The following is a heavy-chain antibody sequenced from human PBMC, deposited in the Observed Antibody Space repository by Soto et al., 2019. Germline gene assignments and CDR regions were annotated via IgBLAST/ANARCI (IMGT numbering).Heavy chain of an antibody. Sequence: SETLSLTCTVSGESVSSSSYYWGWIRQPPGKGLEWIGSLYYSEATYYNPSLKSRVTISVDTSKNQFSLKLNSVTAADTAVYYCASGLGWFDPWGQGTLVTVSS. V-gene: IGHV4-39*01. CDR2: LYYSEAT. CDR1: GESVSSSSYY. CDR3: ASGLGWFDP. J-gene: IGHJ5*02.